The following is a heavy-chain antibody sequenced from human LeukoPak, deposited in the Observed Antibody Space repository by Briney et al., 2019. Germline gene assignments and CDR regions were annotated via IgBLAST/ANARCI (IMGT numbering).Heavy chain of an antibody. D-gene: IGHD3-10*01. Sequence: PSETLSLTCAVYGGSFSGYYWSWIRQPPGKGLEWIGEINHSGSTNYNPSLKSRVTISVDTSKNQFSLKLSSVTAADTAVYYCARGYSTYYYGSGSLDVWGKGTTVTVSS. J-gene: IGHJ6*04. CDR1: GGSFSGYY. CDR3: ARGYSTYYYGSGSLDV. V-gene: IGHV4-34*01. CDR2: INHSGST.